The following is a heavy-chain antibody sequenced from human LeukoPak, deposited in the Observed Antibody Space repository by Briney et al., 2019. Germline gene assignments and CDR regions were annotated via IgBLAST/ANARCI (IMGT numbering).Heavy chain of an antibody. J-gene: IGHJ5*02. CDR2: IIPIFGTA. CDR3: ARWVPTGYCSGGSCPYNWFDP. Sequence: SVKVSCKASGGTFSSYAISWVRQAPGQGLEWMGRIIPIFGTANYAQKFQGRVTITTDESTSTAYMELSSLRSEDTAVYYCARWVPTGYCSGGSCPYNWFDPWGQGTLVTVSS. V-gene: IGHV1-69*05. D-gene: IGHD2-15*01. CDR1: GGTFSSYA.